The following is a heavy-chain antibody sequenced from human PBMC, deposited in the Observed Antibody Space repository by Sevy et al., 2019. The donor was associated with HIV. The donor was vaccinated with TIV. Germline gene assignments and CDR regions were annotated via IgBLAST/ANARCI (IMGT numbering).Heavy chain of an antibody. D-gene: IGHD2-8*01. V-gene: IGHV3-48*01. J-gene: IGHJ3*02. CDR2: ISSSSSTI. CDR3: ASLMVYNDAFDI. CDR1: GFTFSSYS. Sequence: GGSLRLSCAASGFTFSSYSMNWVRQAPGKGLEWVSYISSSSSTIYYADPAKGRLTISRDKAKNSLYLQMNSLRAEDTAVYYCASLMVYNDAFDIWGQGTMVTVSS.